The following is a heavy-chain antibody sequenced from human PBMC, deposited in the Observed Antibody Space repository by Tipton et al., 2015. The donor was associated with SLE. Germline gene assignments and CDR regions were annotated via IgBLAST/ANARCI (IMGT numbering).Heavy chain of an antibody. Sequence: TLSLTCTVSGGSLKNFYWSWIRQPPGKGLEWIGYIYYGGSTKYNPSLKSRVTISVDTSKNQFSLKLTSVTAADTAVYYCARALPFNYDFWSGYSTDPFDVWGQGTMVTVSA. V-gene: IGHV4-59*01. CDR2: IYYGGST. D-gene: IGHD3-3*01. J-gene: IGHJ3*01. CDR3: ARALPFNYDFWSGYSTDPFDV. CDR1: GGSLKNFY.